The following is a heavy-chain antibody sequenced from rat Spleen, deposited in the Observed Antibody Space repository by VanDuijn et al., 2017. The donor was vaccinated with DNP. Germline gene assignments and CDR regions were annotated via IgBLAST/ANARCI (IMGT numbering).Heavy chain of an antibody. CDR1: GFTFSNYG. D-gene: IGHD1-1*01. V-gene: IGHV5-29*01. J-gene: IGHJ2*01. CDR3: ARLPSTTVADY. CDR2: ISYDGSST. Sequence: EVQLVESGGGLVQPGRSMKLSCAASGFTFSNYGMAWVRQAPTKGLEWVATISYDGSSTYYRDSVKGRFTISRDNAKSTLYLQMDSLRSEDTATYDCARLPSTTVADYWGQGVMVTVSS.